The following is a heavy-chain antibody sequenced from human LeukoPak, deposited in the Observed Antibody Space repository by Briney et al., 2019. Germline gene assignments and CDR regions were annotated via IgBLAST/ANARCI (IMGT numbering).Heavy chain of an antibody. CDR2: ISGSGVGT. Sequence: GGSLRLSCAASGFTFSSYAMSWVRLAPGKGLEWVSGISGSGVGTYYADSVRGRFTISRDNSKNTLYLQMNSLRAEDRPVYYCAKRFQVSVYNSRWPEDQYFDNSGEGTLVTVSS. CDR3: AKRFQVSVYNSRWPEDQYFDN. J-gene: IGHJ4*02. V-gene: IGHV3-23*01. CDR1: GFTFSSYA. D-gene: IGHD6-13*01.